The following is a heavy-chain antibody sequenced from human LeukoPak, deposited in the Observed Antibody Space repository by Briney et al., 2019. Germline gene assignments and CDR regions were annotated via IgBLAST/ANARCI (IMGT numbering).Heavy chain of an antibody. J-gene: IGHJ4*02. CDR2: MSGSGGST. Sequence: GGSLRLSCAASGFTFSSYAMRWVRQAPGKGLEWVSAMSGSGGSTYYADSVKGRFTISRDNSKNTLYLQMNSLRAEDTAVYYCARESAGYYYDSSGYYFDYWGQGTLVTVSS. CDR1: GFTFSSYA. CDR3: ARESAGYYYDSSGYYFDY. D-gene: IGHD3-22*01. V-gene: IGHV3-23*01.